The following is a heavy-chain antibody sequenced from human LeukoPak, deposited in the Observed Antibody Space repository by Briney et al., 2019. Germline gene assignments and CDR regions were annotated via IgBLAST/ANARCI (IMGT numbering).Heavy chain of an antibody. V-gene: IGHV4-30-2*01. Sequence: SETLSLTCAVSGGSISSGGYSWSWIRQPPGTGLEWIGYIYHSGSTYYNPSLKSRVTISVDRSKNQFSLKLSSVTAADTAVYYCARDSDFWSGYGFDPWGQGTLVTVSS. J-gene: IGHJ5*02. D-gene: IGHD3-3*01. CDR1: GGSISSGGYS. CDR2: IYHSGST. CDR3: ARDSDFWSGYGFDP.